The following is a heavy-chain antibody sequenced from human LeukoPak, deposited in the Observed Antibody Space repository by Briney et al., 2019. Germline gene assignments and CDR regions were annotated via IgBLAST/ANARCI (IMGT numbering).Heavy chain of an antibody. CDR1: GFSVIATH. Sequence: GGSLRLSCAASGFSVIATHMSWVRQAPGKGLEWVSAMYTGGTTYYAGSVKGRFTIYTDNSKTSLYLKLNSITAEDRAVYYCAKDEATSGSGLASWGQGTLVSVSS. J-gene: IGHJ4*02. D-gene: IGHD1-26*01. CDR2: MYTGGTT. V-gene: IGHV3-53*01. CDR3: AKDEATSGSGLAS.